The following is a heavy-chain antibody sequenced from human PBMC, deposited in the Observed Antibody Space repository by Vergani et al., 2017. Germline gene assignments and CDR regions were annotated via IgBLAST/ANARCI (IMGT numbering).Heavy chain of an antibody. V-gene: IGHV4-59*01. D-gene: IGHD2-2*01. Sequence: QVQLQESGPGLVKPSETLSLTCTVSGGSISSYYWSWIRQPPGKGLECIGYIYYSGSTNYNPSLKSRVTISVDTSKNQFSLKLSSVTAADTAVYYCAGAPASFYGGGGWFDPWGQGTLVTVSS. CDR3: AGAPASFYGGGGWFDP. CDR1: GGSISSYY. J-gene: IGHJ5*02. CDR2: IYYSGST.